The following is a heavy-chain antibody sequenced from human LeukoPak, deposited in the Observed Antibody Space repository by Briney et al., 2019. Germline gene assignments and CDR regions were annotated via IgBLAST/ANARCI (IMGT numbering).Heavy chain of an antibody. Sequence: GGSLRLSCAASGFTFSSYAMHWVRQAPGKGLEWVAVISYDGSNKYYADSVKGRFAISRDNAKNSLYLQMNSLRAEDTALYYCAREVSEGFDFWGQGTLVTVSS. J-gene: IGHJ4*02. CDR1: GFTFSSYA. CDR2: ISYDGSNK. CDR3: AREVSEGFDF. V-gene: IGHV3-30*09. D-gene: IGHD3-22*01.